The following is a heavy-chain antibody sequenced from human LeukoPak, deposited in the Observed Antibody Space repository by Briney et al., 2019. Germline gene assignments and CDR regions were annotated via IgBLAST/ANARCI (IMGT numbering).Heavy chain of an antibody. D-gene: IGHD2-15*01. CDR2: ISSSGYNT. V-gene: IGHV3-23*01. CDR1: GFIFSSYA. J-gene: IGHJ4*02. Sequence: TGGSLRLSCAASGFIFSSYAMSWVRQAPGKGQEWVSGISSSGYNTYHADSVKGRFTISRDNSKNTLYLLMNSLRAEDTAVYYCAKDTGTSRNYIALVAATHFWGQGTLLTVSS. CDR3: AKDTGTSRNYIALVAATHF.